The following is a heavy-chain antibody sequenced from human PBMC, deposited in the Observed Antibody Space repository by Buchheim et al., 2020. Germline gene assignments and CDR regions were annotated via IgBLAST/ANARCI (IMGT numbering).Heavy chain of an antibody. CDR3: AKGGVGAALDY. V-gene: IGHV3-30*18. J-gene: IGHJ4*02. Sequence: QVQLVESGGGVVQPGRSLRLSCAASGFTFSSYGMHWVRQAPGKGLEWGAVISYDGSNKYYADSVKGRFTISRDNSKNTLYLQMNSLRAEDTAVYYCAKGGVGAALDYWGQGTL. CDR1: GFTFSSYG. CDR2: ISYDGSNK. D-gene: IGHD2-15*01.